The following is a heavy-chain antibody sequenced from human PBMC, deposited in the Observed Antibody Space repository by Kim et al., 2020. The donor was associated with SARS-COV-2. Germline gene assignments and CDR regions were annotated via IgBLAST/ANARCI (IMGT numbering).Heavy chain of an antibody. J-gene: IGHJ6*02. CDR2: IYYSGST. CDR1: GGSISSYY. D-gene: IGHD3-22*01. V-gene: IGHV4-59*01. Sequence: SETLSLTCTVSGGSISSYYWSWIRQPPGKGLEWIGYIYYSGSTNYNPSLKSRVTISVDTSKNQFSLKLSSVTAADTAVYYCARDVGYYDSSGYYSKPGYYYYYYGMDVWGQGTTVTVSS. CDR3: ARDVGYYDSSGYYSKPGYYYYYYGMDV.